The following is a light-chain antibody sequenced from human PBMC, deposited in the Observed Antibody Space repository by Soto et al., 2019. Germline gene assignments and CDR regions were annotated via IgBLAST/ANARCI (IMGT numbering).Light chain of an antibody. Sequence: QSALTQPASVSGSPGQSITVSCTGTSSDVGGYNYVSWYQQHPGKAPRLMIYDVTNRPSGVSDRFSGSKSGNTASLTISGLQAVVDADYCCSSYRRGFTYVFGSEINVTV. J-gene: IGLJ1*01. CDR1: SSDVGGYNY. V-gene: IGLV2-14*03. CDR3: SSYRRGFTYV. CDR2: DVT.